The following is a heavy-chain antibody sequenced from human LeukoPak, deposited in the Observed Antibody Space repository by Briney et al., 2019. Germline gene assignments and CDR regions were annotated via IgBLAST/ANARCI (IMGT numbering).Heavy chain of an antibody. CDR3: ASCPEYSGYDPPDY. CDR1: GFTFSSYG. V-gene: IGHV3-30*02. Sequence: GGSLRLSCAASGFTFSSYGMHWVRQAPGKGLEWVAFIRYDGSNKYYADSVKGRFTISRDNAKNSLYLQMNSLRAEDTAVYYCASCPEYSGYDPPDYWGQGTLVTVSS. D-gene: IGHD5-12*01. J-gene: IGHJ4*02. CDR2: IRYDGSNK.